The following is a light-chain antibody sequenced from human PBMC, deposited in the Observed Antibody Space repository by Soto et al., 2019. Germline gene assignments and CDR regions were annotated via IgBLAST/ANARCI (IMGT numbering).Light chain of an antibody. Sequence: EFVLAQSPGTLSLSPGESATLSCRASQSVSSSYLAWYQQKPGQAPRLLIYGASSRATGIPDRFSGSGSGTDFTLTISRLEPEDFAVYYCQQYGSSPWTFGQGTKVDIK. CDR1: QSVSSSY. CDR2: GAS. V-gene: IGKV3-20*01. CDR3: QQYGSSPWT. J-gene: IGKJ1*01.